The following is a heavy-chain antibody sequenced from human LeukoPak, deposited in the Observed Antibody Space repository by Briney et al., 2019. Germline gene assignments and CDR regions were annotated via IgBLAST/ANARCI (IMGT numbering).Heavy chain of an antibody. Sequence: SDTLTLTCTVSGRSISSSSYYWGWIRQPPGKGLEWNGRIYNSGSTYYNPSLKSRVTISVDTSKNHFSLKLSSVTAADTAVYYWARHPIVASFDNWFDTWGQGTLVTVSS. CDR3: ARHPIVASFDNWFDT. J-gene: IGHJ5*02. CDR2: IYNSGST. CDR1: GRSISSSSYY. D-gene: IGHD5-12*01. V-gene: IGHV4-39*01.